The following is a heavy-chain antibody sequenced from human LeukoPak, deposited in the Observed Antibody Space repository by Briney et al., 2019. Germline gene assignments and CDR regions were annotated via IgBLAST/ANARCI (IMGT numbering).Heavy chain of an antibody. CDR2: ISSSGSTI. V-gene: IGHV3-48*01. D-gene: IGHD3-10*01. CDR1: GFTVSSNY. Sequence: GGSLRLSCAASGFTVSSNYMNWVRQAPGKGLEWVSYISSSGSTIYYADSVKGRFTISRDNSKNTLYMQMNSLRAEDTAVYYCAKGSYGSGRADWFDPWGQGTLVTVSS. J-gene: IGHJ5*02. CDR3: AKGSYGSGRADWFDP.